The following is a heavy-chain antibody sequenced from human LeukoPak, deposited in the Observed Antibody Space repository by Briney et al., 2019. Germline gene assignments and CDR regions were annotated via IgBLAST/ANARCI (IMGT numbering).Heavy chain of an antibody. V-gene: IGHV4-34*01. J-gene: IGHJ3*02. CDR2: INHSGST. Sequence: SETLSLTCVVYGGSFSGYYWSWIRQPPGKGLEWIGEINHSGSTNYNPSLKSRVTISVDTSKNQFSLKLSSVTAADTAVYYCARGGNDSSGPDDAFDIWGQGTMVTVSS. D-gene: IGHD3-22*01. CDR3: ARGGNDSSGPDDAFDI. CDR1: GGSFSGYY.